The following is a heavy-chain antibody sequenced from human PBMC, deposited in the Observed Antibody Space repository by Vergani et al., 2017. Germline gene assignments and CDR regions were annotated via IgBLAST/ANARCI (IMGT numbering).Heavy chain of an antibody. Sequence: EVQLVESGGGLVQPGGSLRLSCAASGFTFSSYSMNWVRQAPGKGLEWVSYISSSSSTIYYADSVKGRFTISIDNAKNSLYLQMNSLRPEDTAVYYCAKGGAYGSWSYQTYYYYYMDVWGEGTTVTVSS. CDR1: GFTFSSYS. J-gene: IGHJ6*03. D-gene: IGHD3-10*01. CDR3: AKGGAYGSWSYQTYYYYYMDV. V-gene: IGHV3-48*01. CDR2: ISSSSSTI.